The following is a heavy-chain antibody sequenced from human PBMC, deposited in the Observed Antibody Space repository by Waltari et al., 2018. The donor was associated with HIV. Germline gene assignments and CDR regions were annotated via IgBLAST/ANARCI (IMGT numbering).Heavy chain of an antibody. CDR1: GGSFSGYY. CDR3: ARDKYSSSWYGVLPSSHGAAFDI. V-gene: IGHV4-34*01. D-gene: IGHD6-13*01. Sequence: QVQLQQWGAGLLKPSETLSLTCAVYGGSFSGYYWSWIRQPRGNGMEWVGAINRRGSTNYHPSLKSRVTISVDTSKNQFSLKLSSVTTADMAVYYCARDKYSSSWYGVLPSSHGAAFDIWGQGTMVTVSS. CDR2: INRRGST. J-gene: IGHJ3*02.